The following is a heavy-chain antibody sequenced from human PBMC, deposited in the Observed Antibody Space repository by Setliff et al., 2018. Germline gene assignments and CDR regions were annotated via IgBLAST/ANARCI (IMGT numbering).Heavy chain of an antibody. CDR3: ARGGMAAAGRKGVFEH. CDR2: INPGGGSA. D-gene: IGHD6-13*01. Sequence: ASVKVSCKTSGYSFTRYYMHWVRQVPGQGLEWMGIINPGGGSASYAPSSQGRVTMTSDTSTSKVYMEVSTVTSDDTAVYYCARGGMAAAGRKGVFEHWGQGTLVTVSS. J-gene: IGHJ4*02. V-gene: IGHV1-46*01. CDR1: GYSFTRYY.